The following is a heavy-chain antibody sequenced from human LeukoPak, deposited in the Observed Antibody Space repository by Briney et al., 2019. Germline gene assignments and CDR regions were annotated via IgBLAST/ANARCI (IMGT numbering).Heavy chain of an antibody. CDR3: AREDCSGGSCYPRKLNWFDP. CDR2: ISGSGGTI. Sequence: PWGSLRLSCAASGFTFSSYAMSWVRQAPGKGLEWVSAISGSGGTIYYADSVKGRFTISRDNAKNSLYLQMNSLRAEDTAVYYCAREDCSGGSCYPRKLNWFDPWGQGTLVTVSS. V-gene: IGHV3-23*01. J-gene: IGHJ5*02. D-gene: IGHD2-15*01. CDR1: GFTFSSYA.